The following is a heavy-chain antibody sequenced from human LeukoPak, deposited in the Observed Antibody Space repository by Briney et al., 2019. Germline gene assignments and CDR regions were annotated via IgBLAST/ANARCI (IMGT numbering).Heavy chain of an antibody. CDR3: ARTITIFGVVPGDY. CDR1: GYTFTSYG. D-gene: IGHD3-3*01. V-gene: IGHV1-18*01. J-gene: IGHJ4*02. Sequence: ASVKVSCKASGYTFTSYGISWVRQAPGQGLEWMGWISDYNGNTNYAQKLQGRVTMTTDTSTSTAYMELRSLRSDDTAVYYCARTITIFGVVPGDYWGQGTLVTVSS. CDR2: ISDYNGNT.